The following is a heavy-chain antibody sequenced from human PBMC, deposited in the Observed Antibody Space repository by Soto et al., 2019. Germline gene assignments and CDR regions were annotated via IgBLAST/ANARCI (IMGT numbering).Heavy chain of an antibody. CDR2: ISGSGGTT. D-gene: IGHD6-25*01. Sequence: EVQLLESGGDLVQPGGSLRLSCAASGFTFSSYAMSWVRQAPGKGLEWVSAISGSGGTTYYADSVKGRFTISRDSAKNTLYLQMYCLRAEDTATYYCAKFFGATGGSSGWHWSFHYWGQGTLVTVSS. J-gene: IGHJ4*02. V-gene: IGHV3-23*01. CDR1: GFTFSSYA. CDR3: AKFFGATGGSSGWHWSFHY.